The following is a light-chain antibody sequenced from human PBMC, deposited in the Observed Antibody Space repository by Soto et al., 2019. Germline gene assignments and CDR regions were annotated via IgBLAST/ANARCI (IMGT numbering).Light chain of an antibody. J-gene: IGLJ3*02. CDR3: QSYDSSLSGWL. CDR1: TGYD. CDR2: DNS. V-gene: IGLV1-40*01. Sequence: QSVLTQPPSVSGAPGQRVTISCTGRTGYDVHWYQQFPGTAPKLLIHDNSIRPSGVPDRFSGSKSGTSASLAITGLQAEDEADYYCQSYDSSLSGWLFGGGTKLTVL.